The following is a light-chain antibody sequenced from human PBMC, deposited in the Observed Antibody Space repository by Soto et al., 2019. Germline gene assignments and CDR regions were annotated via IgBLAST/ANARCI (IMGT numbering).Light chain of an antibody. CDR1: SSNIGSNS. V-gene: IGLV1-44*01. CDR2: TNS. J-gene: IGLJ1*01. Sequence: QAVVTQQTSASGTPGQRVTISCSGSSSNIGSNSVHWYRQIPGTAPKLLIYTNSQRPSGVPDRFSGSKSGTSASLAISGLQSEDEADYYCAAWDDSLNGCVFGTGTKLTVL. CDR3: AAWDDSLNGCV.